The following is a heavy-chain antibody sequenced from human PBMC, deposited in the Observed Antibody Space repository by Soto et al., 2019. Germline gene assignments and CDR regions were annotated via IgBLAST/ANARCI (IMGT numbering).Heavy chain of an antibody. D-gene: IGHD1-1*01. CDR1: GFSFSDYA. CDR3: ARDLNWNDGSH. V-gene: IGHV3-23*01. CDR2: ISNRGDTT. J-gene: IGHJ4*02. Sequence: PGGSLRLSCVASGFSFSDYAMTWVRQAPGKGLEWVSGISNRGDTTDYADSVKGRSTISRDNSKNMLFLQMNSLRVEDTAIYYCARDLNWNDGSHWGQGTLVTVPQ.